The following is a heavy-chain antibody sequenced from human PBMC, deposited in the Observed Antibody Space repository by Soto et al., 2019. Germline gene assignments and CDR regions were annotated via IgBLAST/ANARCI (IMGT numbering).Heavy chain of an antibody. CDR2: INYSGST. CDR1: GGSISTYY. Sequence: SETLSLTCTVSGGSISTYYWSWIRKPPGKGLEWIGYINYSGSTNYSPSLKSRVTISIDTSKNQFSLKLTSVTAADTAVYYCARGKYSSRKGYIDYWGQGTLVTVSS. CDR3: ARGKYSSRKGYIDY. V-gene: IGHV4-59*01. D-gene: IGHD6-13*01. J-gene: IGHJ4*02.